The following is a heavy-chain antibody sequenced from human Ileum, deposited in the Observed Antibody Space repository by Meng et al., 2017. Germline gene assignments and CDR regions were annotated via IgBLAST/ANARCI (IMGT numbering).Heavy chain of an antibody. CDR1: DGSMSSNSHS. V-gene: IGHV4-61*02. CDR2: IHTSGNN. CDR3: AREVLGFGELLFDP. J-gene: IGHJ5*02. D-gene: IGHD3-10*01. Sequence: SETLSLTCTVSDGSMSSNSHSWGWILQPAGKRLDYIWRIHTSGNNNYNPSLKSRVTISPDASKNQFSLKLTSVTAADTTVYYCAREVLGFGELLFDPWGQGT.